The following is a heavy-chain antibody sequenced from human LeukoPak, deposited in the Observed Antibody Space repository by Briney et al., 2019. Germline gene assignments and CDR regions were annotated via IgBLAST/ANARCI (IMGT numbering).Heavy chain of an antibody. CDR3: AKFIGDSYGSGSYSSDY. Sequence: PGGSLRLSCTVSGFTVSSNSMSWVRQAPGKGLEWVSFIYSDNTHYSDSVKGRFTISRDNSKNTLYLQMNSLRAEDTAVYYCAKFIGDSYGSGSYSSDYWGQGTLVTVSS. CDR2: IYSDNT. CDR1: GFTVSSNS. J-gene: IGHJ4*02. D-gene: IGHD3-10*01. V-gene: IGHV3-53*01.